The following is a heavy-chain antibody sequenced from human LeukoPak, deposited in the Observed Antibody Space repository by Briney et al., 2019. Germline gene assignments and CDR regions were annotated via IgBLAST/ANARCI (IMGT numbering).Heavy chain of an antibody. V-gene: IGHV3-48*01. CDR3: ARGRDHAFDI. CDR2: SSASSSDV. CDR1: GLAFSSSA. Sequence: GGSLRLSCAASGLAFSSSAMNWVRQTPGKGLEWLSYSSASSSDVYYADSVKGRFTISRDNARSSLYLQMNSLTAEDTAIYFCARGRDHAFDIWGQGTRVTVSS. J-gene: IGHJ3*02.